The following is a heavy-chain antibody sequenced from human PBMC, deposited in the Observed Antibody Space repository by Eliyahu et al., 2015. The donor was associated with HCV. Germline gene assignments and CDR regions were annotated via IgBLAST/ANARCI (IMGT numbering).Heavy chain of an antibody. CDR1: GGSMNSFY. V-gene: IGHV4-59*01. J-gene: IGHJ5*02. CDR3: ARTEGYLEGRWFDP. CDR2: IYASGTT. Sequence: QVQLQESGPGLVKASETLSLTCTVSGGSMNSFYWSWIRQPPGKGLEWIGFIYASGTTTYNPSLKSRVSMSVDTSKKEFSLNVNSVTAADTAVYHCARTEGYLEGRWFDPWGQGTLVTVSS. D-gene: IGHD3-3*01.